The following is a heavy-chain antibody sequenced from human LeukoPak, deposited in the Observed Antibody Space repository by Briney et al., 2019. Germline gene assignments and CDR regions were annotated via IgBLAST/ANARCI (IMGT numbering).Heavy chain of an antibody. CDR3: VKDLMRDIWFGES. Sequence: GGSLRLSCAASGFTFDDYAMHWVRQGPGKGLEWVSGISWNSGSIGYADSVKGRFTISRDNSNNILYLQMNNLRAEDTAVYYCVKDLMRDIWFGESWGQGTLVTVSS. V-gene: IGHV3-9*01. D-gene: IGHD3-10*01. J-gene: IGHJ5*02. CDR1: GFTFDDYA. CDR2: ISWNSGSI.